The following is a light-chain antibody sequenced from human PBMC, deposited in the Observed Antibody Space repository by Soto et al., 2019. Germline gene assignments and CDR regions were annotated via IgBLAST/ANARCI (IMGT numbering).Light chain of an antibody. CDR3: QQLNGYPIT. V-gene: IGKV1-9*01. CDR1: QGINSY. J-gene: IGKJ3*01. Sequence: DIPLTQSPSLLSASVGDRVTITCRASQGINSYLAWYQQKPGKTPKLLVYAASTLQSGVPSRFSGGGSGTEFTLTISSLQPEDFATYYCQQLNGYPITFGPGTKVDI. CDR2: AAS.